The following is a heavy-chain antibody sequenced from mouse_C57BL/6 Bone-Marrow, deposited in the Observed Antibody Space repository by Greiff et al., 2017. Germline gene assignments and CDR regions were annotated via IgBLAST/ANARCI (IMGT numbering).Heavy chain of an antibody. Sequence: EVQRVESGGGLVQPGGSLKLSCAASGFTFSDYYMYWVRQTPEKRLEWVAYISNGGGSTYYPDTVKGRFTISRDNAKNTLYLQMSLLKSEDTAMYYCARHVYDYDYYAMDYWGQGTSVTVSS. CDR3: ARHVYDYDYYAMDY. J-gene: IGHJ4*01. CDR2: ISNGGGST. CDR1: GFTFSDYY. V-gene: IGHV5-12*01. D-gene: IGHD2-4*01.